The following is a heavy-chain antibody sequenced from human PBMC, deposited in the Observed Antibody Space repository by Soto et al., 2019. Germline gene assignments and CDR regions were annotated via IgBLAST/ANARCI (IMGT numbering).Heavy chain of an antibody. D-gene: IGHD1-1*01. CDR3: ARDNDRDQLGVNYYYCIDV. CDR1: GGTFGNSA. CDR2: IIPIFPIT. Sequence: QVQLVQSGAEVKKPGSSVTVSCKASGGTFGNSAISWVRQAPGQGLEWMGGIIPIFPITDYAQKFQGRVTITAEESTSTAYMELTSLRSADTAVYYCARDNDRDQLGVNYYYCIDVWGQGTTVTVSS. J-gene: IGHJ6*02. V-gene: IGHV1-69*12.